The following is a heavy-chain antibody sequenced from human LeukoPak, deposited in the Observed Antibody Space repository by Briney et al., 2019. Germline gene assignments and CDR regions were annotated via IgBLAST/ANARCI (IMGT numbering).Heavy chain of an antibody. D-gene: IGHD1-1*01. V-gene: IGHV3-49*03. CDR2: IRSKAYGETA. CDR1: GFTFGDYA. CDR3: TRDRGAYNLYDY. J-gene: IGHJ4*02. Sequence: GGSLRLSCTASGFTFGDYAMSWIRQAPGKGLEWVGFIRSKAYGETADYAASVKGRFTISRDNSKAIAYLQMNSLKTEDTAVYHCTRDRGAYNLYDYWGQGTLVTVSS.